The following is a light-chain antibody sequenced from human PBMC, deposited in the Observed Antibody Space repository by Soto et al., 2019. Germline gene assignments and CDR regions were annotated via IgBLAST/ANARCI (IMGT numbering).Light chain of an antibody. CDR2: KAS. CDR1: QTISSW. V-gene: IGKV1-5*03. J-gene: IGKJ1*01. Sequence: DIQMTQTPSTLSGSVGDRVTITCRASQTISSWLDWYQQKPGKAPKLLIYKASTLKSGVPSRFSGSGSGTEFTLTISSLQPDDFATYYCQHYNSYSEAFGQGNKVDIK. CDR3: QHYNSYSEA.